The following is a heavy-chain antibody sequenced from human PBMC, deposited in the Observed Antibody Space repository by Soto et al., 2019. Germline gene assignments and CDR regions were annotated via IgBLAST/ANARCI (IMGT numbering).Heavy chain of an antibody. Sequence: QVQLVESGGGVVQPGRSLRLSCAASGFTFSSYAMHWVRQAPGKGLEWVAVISYDGSNKYYADSVKSRFTISRDNSKNTLYLQMNSLRAEDTAVYYCARVMMGVTPDYWGQGTLVTVSS. D-gene: IGHD3-16*01. J-gene: IGHJ4*02. V-gene: IGHV3-30-3*01. CDR3: ARVMMGVTPDY. CDR1: GFTFSSYA. CDR2: ISYDGSNK.